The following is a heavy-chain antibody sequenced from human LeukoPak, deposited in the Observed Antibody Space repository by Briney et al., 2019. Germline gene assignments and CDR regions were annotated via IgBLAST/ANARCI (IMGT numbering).Heavy chain of an antibody. CDR3: ARRRGVTIFGVVIIRGAFDI. J-gene: IGHJ3*02. CDR2: INHSGST. Sequence: PSETLSLTCAVYGGSFSGYYWSWIRQPPGKGLEWIGEINHSGSTNYNPSLKSRVTISVDTSKNQFSLKLSSVTAADTAVYYCARRRGVTIFGVVIIRGAFDIWGQGTMVTVSS. D-gene: IGHD3-3*01. V-gene: IGHV4-34*01. CDR1: GGSFSGYY.